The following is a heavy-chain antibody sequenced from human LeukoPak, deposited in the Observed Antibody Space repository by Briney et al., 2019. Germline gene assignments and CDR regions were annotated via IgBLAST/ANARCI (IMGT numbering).Heavy chain of an antibody. CDR1: GGSISSYY. D-gene: IGHD2/OR15-2a*01. J-gene: IGHJ6*02. V-gene: IGHV4-59*01. Sequence: SETLSLTCTVSGGSISSYYWSWIRQPPGKGLEWIGYIYYSGSTNYNPSLKSRVTISVDTSKNQFSLKLSSVTAADTAVYYCARTFAQMYGMDVWGQGTMVTVPS. CDR3: ARTFAQMYGMDV. CDR2: IYYSGST.